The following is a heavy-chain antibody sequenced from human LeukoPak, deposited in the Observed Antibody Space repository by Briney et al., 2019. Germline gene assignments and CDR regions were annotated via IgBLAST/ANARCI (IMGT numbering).Heavy chain of an antibody. CDR3: ANLVEQLVIDY. D-gene: IGHD6-6*01. J-gene: IGHJ4*02. CDR1: GFTFSSYA. Sequence: GGSLRLSCAASGFTFSSYAMSWVRQAPGKGLEWVSAISGSGGRTYYADSVKGRFTISRDNSKNTLYLQMNSLRAEDTAVYYCANLVEQLVIDYWGQGTLVTVSS. CDR2: ISGSGGRT. V-gene: IGHV3-23*01.